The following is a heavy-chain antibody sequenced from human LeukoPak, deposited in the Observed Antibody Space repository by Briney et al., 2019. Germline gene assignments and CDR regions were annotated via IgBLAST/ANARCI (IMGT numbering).Heavy chain of an antibody. Sequence: GGSLRLSCAASGFTFSSYAMSWVRQAPGKGLEWVSAISGSGGSTYYADSVKGRFTISRDNSKNTLSLQMNSLRAEDTAVYYCAKDGTVTTRQADYWGQGTLVTVSS. V-gene: IGHV3-23*01. CDR1: GFTFSSYA. CDR3: AKDGTVTTRQADY. J-gene: IGHJ4*02. D-gene: IGHD4-17*01. CDR2: ISGSGGST.